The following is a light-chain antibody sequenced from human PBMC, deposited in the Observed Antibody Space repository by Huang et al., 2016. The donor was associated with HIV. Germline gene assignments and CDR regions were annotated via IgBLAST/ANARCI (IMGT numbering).Light chain of an antibody. V-gene: IGKV3-20*01. CDR1: QSVTNNY. CDR3: QQYGGSPRT. CDR2: GAS. J-gene: IGKJ2*01. Sequence: DIVLTQSPGTLSLSPGERATLSCRASQSVTNNYLAWYQQKPGQAPRLVSYGASSRATGIPDRFSGSGSGTDFTLTISRLEPDDFVVYYCQQYGGSPRTFGQGTKLEIK.